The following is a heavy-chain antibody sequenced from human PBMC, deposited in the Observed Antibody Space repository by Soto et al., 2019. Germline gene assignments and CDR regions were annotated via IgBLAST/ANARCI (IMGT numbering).Heavy chain of an antibody. V-gene: IGHV1-69*01. Sequence: QWQLVQYGAEVKKPGSSVRVSCKASGGTLNSYTISWVRQAPGQGLEWRGGILHVFGTTDDAQKFQGRVTITAAQSTGTVYLDLFSLRSEDTAIYDCSISNSYGRGDFWGQGTLVTVSS. D-gene: IGHD4-17*01. CDR2: ILHVFGTT. J-gene: IGHJ4*02. CDR3: SISNSYGRGDF. CDR1: GGTLNSYT.